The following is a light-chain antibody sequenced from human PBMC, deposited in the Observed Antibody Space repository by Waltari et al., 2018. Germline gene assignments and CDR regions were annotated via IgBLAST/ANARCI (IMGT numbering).Light chain of an antibody. Sequence: EIVLTQSPGTLSLSPGERATLPCRASQLVSSNYLAWDQQKPGQAPRLLTCGASSRATGIPDRFSGSGSETDFTLTISRLETEDFAVYYCQQYATSWTFGQGTKVEIK. J-gene: IGKJ1*01. V-gene: IGKV3-20*01. CDR2: GAS. CDR3: QQYATSWT. CDR1: QLVSSNY.